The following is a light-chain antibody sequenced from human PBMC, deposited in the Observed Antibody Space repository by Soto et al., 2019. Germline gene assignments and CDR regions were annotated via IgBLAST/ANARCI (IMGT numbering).Light chain of an antibody. V-gene: IGKV1-16*01. CDR1: QGISNS. Sequence: DIHMTQSPSSLSASVGDRVTITCRASQGISNSLAWYQHKPGKAPKSLMFGASTLQSGVPPRFSGSGSGTEFTLTITSLQAEDFATYYCQHYSEYPFTVGQGTRLEV. CDR2: GAS. J-gene: IGKJ5*01. CDR3: QHYSEYPFT.